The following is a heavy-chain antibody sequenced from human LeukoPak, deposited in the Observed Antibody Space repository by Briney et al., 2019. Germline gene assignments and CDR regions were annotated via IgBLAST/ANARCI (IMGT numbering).Heavy chain of an antibody. D-gene: IGHD2-2*01. V-gene: IGHV3-23*01. CDR3: AKAIGYCSSTSCPLDSFDY. CDR2: ISGSGGST. Sequence: PGGSLRLSCAASGFTFSSYAMSWVRQAPGKGLEWVSAISGSGGSTYYADSVKGRFTISRDNSKNTLYLQMNSLRAEDTAVYYCAKAIGYCSSTSCPLDSFDYWGQGTLVTVPS. CDR1: GFTFSSYA. J-gene: IGHJ4*02.